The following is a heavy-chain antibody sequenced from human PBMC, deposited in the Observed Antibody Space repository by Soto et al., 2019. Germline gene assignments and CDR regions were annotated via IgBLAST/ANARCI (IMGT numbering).Heavy chain of an antibody. D-gene: IGHD3-10*01. V-gene: IGHV1-58*02. J-gene: IGHJ6*04. CDR2: IVVGSGNT. CDR1: GFTFTSSA. CDR3: AAHYYGSGSFSMDV. Sequence: ASVKVSCKASGFTFTSSAMQWVRQARGQRLEWIGWIVVGSGNTNYAQKFQERVTITRDMSTSTAYMELSSLRSEDTAVYYCAAHYYGSGSFSMDVWGKGTTVTVSS.